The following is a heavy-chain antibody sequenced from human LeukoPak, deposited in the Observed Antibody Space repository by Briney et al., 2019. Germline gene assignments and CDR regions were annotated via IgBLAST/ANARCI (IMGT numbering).Heavy chain of an antibody. CDR3: ARDRDIVVVVAAPGSYYYGMDV. J-gene: IGHJ6*02. Sequence: GASVKVSCKASGYTFTSYYMHWVRQASGQGLEWMGIINPSGGSTSYAQKFQGRVTMTRDTSTSTVYMELSSLRSEDTAVYYCARDRDIVVVVAAPGSYYYGMDVWGQGTTVTVSS. V-gene: IGHV1-46*01. CDR2: INPSGGST. D-gene: IGHD2-15*01. CDR1: GYTFTSYY.